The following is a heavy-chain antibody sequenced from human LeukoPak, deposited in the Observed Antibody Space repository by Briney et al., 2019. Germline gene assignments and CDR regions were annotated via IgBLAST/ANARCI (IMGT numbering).Heavy chain of an antibody. D-gene: IGHD3-10*01. CDR3: AREISAYGLGSFDY. Sequence: SETLSLTCTVSGVSIITSNSYWGWIRQPPGKGLEWIGSIYYSGSTYYNPSLKSRVTISVDTSKNQFSLKLSSVTAADTAVYYCAREISAYGLGSFDYWGQGTLVTVSS. CDR1: GVSIITSNSY. CDR2: IYYSGST. V-gene: IGHV4-39*07. J-gene: IGHJ4*02.